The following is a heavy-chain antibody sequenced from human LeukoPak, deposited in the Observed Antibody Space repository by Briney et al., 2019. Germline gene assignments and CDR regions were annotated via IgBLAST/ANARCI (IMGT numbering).Heavy chain of an antibody. J-gene: IGHJ4*02. D-gene: IGHD6-13*01. CDR3: ARDGPYPYSSSWFFDY. CDR1: GFTFDDYG. CDR2: ISASGSAT. V-gene: IGHV3-23*01. Sequence: GGSLRLSCTGSGFTFDDYGMSWFRQAPGKGLEWVAAISASGSATSYADSVRGRFTISRDNSKNTLHLQMNSLRAEDTAVYYCARDGPYPYSSSWFFDYWGQGTLVTVSS.